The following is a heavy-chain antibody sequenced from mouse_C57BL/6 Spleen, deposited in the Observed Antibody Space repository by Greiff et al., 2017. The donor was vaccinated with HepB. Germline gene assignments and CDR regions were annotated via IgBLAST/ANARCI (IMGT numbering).Heavy chain of an antibody. J-gene: IGHJ1*03. V-gene: IGHV5-12*01. Sequence: DVQLVESGGGLVQPGGSLKLSCAASGFTFSDYYMYWVRQTPEKRLEWVAYISNGGGSTYYPDTVKGRFTISRDNAKNTLYLQMSRLKSEDTAMYYCARRGASSYRYFDVWGTGTTVTVSS. D-gene: IGHD1-1*01. CDR1: GFTFSDYY. CDR2: ISNGGGST. CDR3: ARRGASSYRYFDV.